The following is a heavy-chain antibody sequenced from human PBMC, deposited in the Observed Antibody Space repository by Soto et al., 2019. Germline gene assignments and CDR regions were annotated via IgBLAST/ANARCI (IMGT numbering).Heavy chain of an antibody. Sequence: SETLSLTCTVSGGSISSGGYYCSWIRQHPGKGLEWIGYIYYSGSTYYNPSLKSRVTISVDTSKNQFSLKLSSVTAADTAVYYCAKPMVRGVDHNWFDHWGQGTLVTVSS. J-gene: IGHJ5*02. CDR3: AKPMVRGVDHNWFDH. CDR1: GGSISSGGYY. V-gene: IGHV4-31*03. CDR2: IYYSGST. D-gene: IGHD3-10*01.